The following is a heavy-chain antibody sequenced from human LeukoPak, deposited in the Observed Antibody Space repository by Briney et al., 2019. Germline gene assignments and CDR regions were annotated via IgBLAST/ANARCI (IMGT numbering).Heavy chain of an antibody. D-gene: IGHD5-24*01. Sequence: SETLSLTCTVSGGSISSSSFYWGWIRQPPGRGLVWIGSIYYRGNTYYNPSLKSRVTISVDTSKNQFSLKLSSVTAADTAVYYCARSRDGYISTFDYWGQGTLVTVSS. CDR1: GGSISSSSFY. CDR3: ARSRDGYISTFDY. CDR2: IYYRGNT. J-gene: IGHJ4*02. V-gene: IGHV4-39*01.